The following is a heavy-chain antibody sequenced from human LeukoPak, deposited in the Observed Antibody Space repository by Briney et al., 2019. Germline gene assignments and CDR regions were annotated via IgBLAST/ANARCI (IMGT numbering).Heavy chain of an antibody. CDR3: ARDRVIRTVAFRGPLDY. J-gene: IGHJ4*02. Sequence: ASVKVSCKASGYTFTSYGISWVRQAPGQGLEWMGWISAYNGNTNYAQKLQGRVTMTTDTSTSTAYMELRSLRSDDTAVYYCARDRVIRTVAFRGPLDYWGQGTLVTVSS. D-gene: IGHD3-10*01. CDR2: ISAYNGNT. V-gene: IGHV1-18*01. CDR1: GYTFTSYG.